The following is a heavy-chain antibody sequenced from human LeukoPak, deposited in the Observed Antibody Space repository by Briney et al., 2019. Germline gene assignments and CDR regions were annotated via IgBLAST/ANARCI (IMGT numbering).Heavy chain of an antibody. CDR3: ARAKPDRDGYNPNDAFDI. J-gene: IGHJ3*02. V-gene: IGHV1-69*02. D-gene: IGHD5-24*01. CDR2: IISMLGII. Sequence: SVKVSCKASGYTFTGYFMHWVRQAPGQGLEWMGRIISMLGIIKYAQKFQGRVTITADKSTSTAYMELSSLRSEDTAVYYCARAKPDRDGYNPNDAFDIWGQGTMVTVSS. CDR1: GYTFTGYF.